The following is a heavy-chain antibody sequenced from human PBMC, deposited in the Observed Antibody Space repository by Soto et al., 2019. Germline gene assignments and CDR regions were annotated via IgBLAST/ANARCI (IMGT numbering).Heavy chain of an antibody. Sequence: QVQLVESGGGVVQPGRSLRLSCAASGFTFSSYGMHWVRQAPGKGLEWVAVIWYDGSNKYYADSVKGRFTISRDNSKNTLYLQMNSLRAEDTAVYYCARAGGWEWCDPWGQGTLVTVSS. CDR2: IWYDGSNK. D-gene: IGHD3-16*01. CDR1: GFTFSSYG. V-gene: IGHV3-33*01. CDR3: ARAGGWEWCDP. J-gene: IGHJ5*02.